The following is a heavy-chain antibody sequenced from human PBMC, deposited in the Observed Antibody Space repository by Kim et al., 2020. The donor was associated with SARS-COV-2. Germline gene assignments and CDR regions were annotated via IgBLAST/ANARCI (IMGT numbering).Heavy chain of an antibody. V-gene: IGHV4-59*08. CDR1: GGSISSYY. Sequence: SETLSLTCTVSGGSISSYYWSWIRQPPGKGLEWIGYIFYSGSTNYNPSLKSRVTISVDTSKNQFSLKLSSVTAADTAVYYCARTPIGYGAFDIWGQGTMVTVSS. D-gene: IGHD5-12*01. CDR2: IFYSGST. J-gene: IGHJ3*02. CDR3: ARTPIGYGAFDI.